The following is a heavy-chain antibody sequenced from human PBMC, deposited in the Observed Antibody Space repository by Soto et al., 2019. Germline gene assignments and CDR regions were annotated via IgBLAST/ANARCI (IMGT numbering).Heavy chain of an antibody. CDR1: GYTFTSYA. D-gene: IGHD1-7*01. J-gene: IGHJ3*02. CDR3: ARGYITGTTSNAFDI. CDR2: INAGNGNT. Sequence: ASVKVSCKASGYTFTSYAMHWVRQAPGQRLEWMGWINAGNGNTKYSQKFQGRVTITRDTSASTAYMELSGLRSEDTAVYYCARGYITGTTSNAFDIWGQGTMVTVSS. V-gene: IGHV1-3*01.